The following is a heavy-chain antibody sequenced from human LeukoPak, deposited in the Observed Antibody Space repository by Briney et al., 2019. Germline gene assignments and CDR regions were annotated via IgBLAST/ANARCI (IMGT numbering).Heavy chain of an antibody. V-gene: IGHV4-38-2*02. CDR2: IYHSGSS. CDR1: GYSISSGYY. J-gene: IGHJ3*02. D-gene: IGHD5-18*01. CDR3: ATTPQRGYSYGWGTDAFDI. Sequence: SETLFLTCTVPGYSISSGYYWAWIWQPPGKGLEWHGCIYHSGSSYYNPSLKSRAIISVDTSKNHFSLKLSSVTAADTAVYYCATTPQRGYSYGWGTDAFDIWGQGTMVTVSS.